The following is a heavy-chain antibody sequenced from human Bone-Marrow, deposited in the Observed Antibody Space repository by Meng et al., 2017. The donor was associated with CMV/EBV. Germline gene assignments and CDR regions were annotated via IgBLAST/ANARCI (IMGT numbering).Heavy chain of an antibody. CDR3: ARVSFRAFLEWLSFMDV. CDR1: GYTFTGYY. Sequence: ASVKVSCKASGYTFTGYYMHWVRQAPGQGLEWMGWINPNSGGTSYAQKFQGRVTMTRDTSISTAYMELSRLRSDDTAVYYCARVSFRAFLEWLSFMDVWGQGTTVTVSS. D-gene: IGHD3-3*01. V-gene: IGHV1-2*02. CDR2: INPNSGGT. J-gene: IGHJ6*02.